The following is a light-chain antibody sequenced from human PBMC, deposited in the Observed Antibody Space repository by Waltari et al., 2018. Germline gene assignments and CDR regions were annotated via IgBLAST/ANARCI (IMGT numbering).Light chain of an antibody. CDR1: QSVSSNY. Sequence: EIVLTQSPGTLSLSPGERVTLSCRASQSVSSNYLGWYQQKPGQAPRLLIYGASSRATGIPERFSGSVSGTDFTLTISRLEPEDFAVYYCQQYNSPNTFGQGTKLEIK. CDR3: QQYNSPNT. J-gene: IGKJ2*01. V-gene: IGKV3-20*01. CDR2: GAS.